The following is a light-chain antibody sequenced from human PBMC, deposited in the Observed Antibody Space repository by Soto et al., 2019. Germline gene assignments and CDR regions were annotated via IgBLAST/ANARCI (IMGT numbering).Light chain of an antibody. CDR3: QQYGKT. CDR1: QSVSSSY. J-gene: IGKJ2*01. Sequence: EIVFTQSPGTLSLSAGERYTLSCRASQSVSSSYLAWYQQKPVQPPRLLIYGASSRATGIPDRFSGSGSGTEFTLTISRLEPEDFAVYYCQQYGKTFGQGTKVDIK. CDR2: GAS. V-gene: IGKV3-20*01.